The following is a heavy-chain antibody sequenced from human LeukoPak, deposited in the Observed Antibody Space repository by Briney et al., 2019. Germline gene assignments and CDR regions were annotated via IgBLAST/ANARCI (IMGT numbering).Heavy chain of an antibody. CDR2: TYSGSV. CDR3: ARRVATSGNFFDY. J-gene: IGHJ4*02. CDR1: GGAINSRNQY. V-gene: IGHV4-39*01. Sequence: SETLSLTCTVVGGAINSRNQYWGWIRQSPGKGLEWIGSTYSGSVNDNPSLQSRVTISVDTSRNQFPLKLTSMTVADTAVYYCARRVATSGNFFDYWGPGTLVTVSS. D-gene: IGHD3-3*01.